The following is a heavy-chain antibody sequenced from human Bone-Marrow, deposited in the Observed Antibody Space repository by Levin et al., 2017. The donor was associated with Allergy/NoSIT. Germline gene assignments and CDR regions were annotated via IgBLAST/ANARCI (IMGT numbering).Heavy chain of an antibody. J-gene: IGHJ4*02. D-gene: IGHD3-22*01. CDR3: ATRTREDYDVNPLVDY. V-gene: IGHV1-24*01. CDR1: GYDIIELS. CDR2: FDPEDDET. Sequence: GESLKISCQVSGYDIIELSIHWVRQTPGKGLEWVGGFDPEDDETFYAEKFQGRVTMTEDTSTDTAYLELSSLGSEDTAIYYCATRTREDYDVNPLVDYWGQGTLVTVSS.